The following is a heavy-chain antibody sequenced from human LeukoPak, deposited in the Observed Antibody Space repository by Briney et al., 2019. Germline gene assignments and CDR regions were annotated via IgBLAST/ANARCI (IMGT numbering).Heavy chain of an antibody. Sequence: GGSRRLSCAASGFTFSSYWMSWVRQAPGKGLEWVANIKQDGSEKYYVDSVKGRFTISRDNAKNSLYLQMNSLRAEDTAVYYCARVIPPLQLPGLNGMDVWGQGTTVTVSS. J-gene: IGHJ6*02. D-gene: IGHD5-18*01. CDR1: GFTFSSYW. CDR3: ARVIPPLQLPGLNGMDV. V-gene: IGHV3-7*01. CDR2: IKQDGSEK.